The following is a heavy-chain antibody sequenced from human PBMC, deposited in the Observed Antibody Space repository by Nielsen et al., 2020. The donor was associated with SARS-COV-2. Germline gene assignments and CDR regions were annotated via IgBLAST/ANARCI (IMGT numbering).Heavy chain of an antibody. V-gene: IGHV4-34*01. D-gene: IGHD3-10*01. CDR2: INHSGST. Sequence: SETLSLTCAVYGGSFSGYYWSWIRQPPGKGLEWIGEINHSGSTNYNPSLKSRVTISVDTSKNQFSLKLSSVTAADTAVYYCALTYYYGSGSGRTWQDAFDIWGQGTMVTVSS. CDR1: GGSFSGYY. CDR3: ALTYYYGSGSGRTWQDAFDI. J-gene: IGHJ3*02.